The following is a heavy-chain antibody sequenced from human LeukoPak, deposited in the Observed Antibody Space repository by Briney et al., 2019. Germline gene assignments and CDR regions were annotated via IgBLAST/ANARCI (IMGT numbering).Heavy chain of an antibody. V-gene: IGHV1-2*04. Sequence: ASVKVSCKASGYTFTGYYMHWVRQAPGQGLEWMGWINPNSGGTNYAQKFQGWVTMTRDTSISTAYMELSRLRSDDTAVYYCAGGYSGYYYGMDVWGQGTTVTVSS. CDR3: AGGYSGYYYGMDV. CDR1: GYTFTGYY. J-gene: IGHJ6*02. CDR2: INPNSGGT. D-gene: IGHD1-26*01.